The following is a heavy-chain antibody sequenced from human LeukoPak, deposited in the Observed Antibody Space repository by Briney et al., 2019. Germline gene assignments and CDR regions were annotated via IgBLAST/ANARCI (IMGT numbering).Heavy chain of an antibody. CDR3: ARDPETMLAYGSRSYSDY. J-gene: IGHJ4*02. CDR1: GFTFSSYE. D-gene: IGHD3-10*01. CDR2: ISSSGSTI. Sequence: GGSLRLSCAASGFTFSSYEMNWVRQAPGKGLEWVSYISSSGSTIYYADSVKGRFTISRDNAKNSLYLQMNSLRAEDTAVYYCARDPETMLAYGSRSYSDYWGQGTLVTVSS. V-gene: IGHV3-48*03.